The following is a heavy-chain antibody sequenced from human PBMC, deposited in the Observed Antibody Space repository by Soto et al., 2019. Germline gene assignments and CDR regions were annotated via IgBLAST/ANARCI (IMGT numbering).Heavy chain of an antibody. CDR2: ISYDGSNK. CDR3: EKDRGANWFDP. Sequence: QVQLVESGGGVVQPGRSLRLSCAASGFTFSSYGMHWVRQAPGKGLEWVAVISYDGSNKYYADSVKGRFTISRDNSKNTLYLQMNSLRAEDTAVYYCEKDRGANWFDPWGQGTLVTVSS. J-gene: IGHJ5*02. D-gene: IGHD3-10*01. V-gene: IGHV3-30*18. CDR1: GFTFSSYG.